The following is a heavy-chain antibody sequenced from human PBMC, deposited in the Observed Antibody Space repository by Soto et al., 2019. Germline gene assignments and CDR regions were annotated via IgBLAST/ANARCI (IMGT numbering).Heavy chain of an antibody. J-gene: IGHJ4*02. Sequence: VASVNVSCKASGGTFSSYSISWGRQAPGQGLEWMGGIIPIFGTANYAQKFQGRVTITADESTSTAYMELSSLRSEDTAVYYCARARRDYYDSSGYNGLLNYWGQGTLVTVSS. D-gene: IGHD3-22*01. CDR3: ARARRDYYDSSGYNGLLNY. CDR2: IIPIFGTA. V-gene: IGHV1-69*13. CDR1: GGTFSSYS.